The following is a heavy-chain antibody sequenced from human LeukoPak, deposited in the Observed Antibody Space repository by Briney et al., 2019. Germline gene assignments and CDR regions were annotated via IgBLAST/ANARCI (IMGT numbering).Heavy chain of an antibody. J-gene: IGHJ5*02. CDR1: GGSFSGYY. V-gene: IGHV4-34*01. CDR2: INHSGGT. CDR3: ARHARYFDWRNWFDP. Sequence: KASETLSLTCAVYGGSFSGYYWSWIRQPPGKGLEWIGEINHSGGTNYNPSLKSRVTISVDTSKNQFSLKLSSVTAADTAVYYCARHARYFDWRNWFDPWGQGTLVTVSS. D-gene: IGHD3-9*01.